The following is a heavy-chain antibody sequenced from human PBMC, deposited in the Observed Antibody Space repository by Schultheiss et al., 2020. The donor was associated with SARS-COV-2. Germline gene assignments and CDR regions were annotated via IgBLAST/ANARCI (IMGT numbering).Heavy chain of an antibody. CDR3: ARDRWERKWDYYYGMDV. Sequence: ASVKVSCKASGGTFSSYGISWVRQAPGQGLEWMGWISAYNGNTNYAQKFQGRVTITADESTSTAYMELRSLRSDDTAVYYCARDRWERKWDYYYGMDVWGQGTTVTVSS. D-gene: IGHD4-23*01. CDR2: ISAYNGNT. V-gene: IGHV1-18*01. CDR1: GGTFSSYG. J-gene: IGHJ6*02.